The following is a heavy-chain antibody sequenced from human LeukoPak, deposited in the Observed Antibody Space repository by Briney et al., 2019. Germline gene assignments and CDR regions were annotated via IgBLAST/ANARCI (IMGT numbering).Heavy chain of an antibody. CDR3: AKDEPGSYSPSDY. J-gene: IGHJ4*02. CDR1: GFTVSSNY. CDR2: IYSGGST. D-gene: IGHD3-10*01. Sequence: GGSLRLSCAASGFTVSSNYMSWVRQAPGKGLEWVSVIYSGGSTYYADSVKGRFTISRDNSKNTLYLQMNSLRPEDTAVYYCAKDEPGSYSPSDYWGQGTLVTVSS. V-gene: IGHV3-66*02.